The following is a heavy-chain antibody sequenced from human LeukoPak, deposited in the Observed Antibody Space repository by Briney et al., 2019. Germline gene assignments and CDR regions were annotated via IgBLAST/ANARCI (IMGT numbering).Heavy chain of an antibody. V-gene: IGHV1-69*13. D-gene: IGHD1-26*01. Sequence: SVKVSCKASGGTFSSYAISWVRQAPGQGLEWMGGIIPIFGTANYAQKFQGRVTITADESTSTAYMELSSLRSEDTAVYYCAREWVGATTDWFDPWGQGTLVTVSS. J-gene: IGHJ5*02. CDR3: AREWVGATTDWFDP. CDR2: IIPIFGTA. CDR1: GGTFSSYA.